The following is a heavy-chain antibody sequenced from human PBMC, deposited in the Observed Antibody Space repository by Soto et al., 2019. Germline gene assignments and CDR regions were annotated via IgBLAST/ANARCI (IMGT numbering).Heavy chain of an antibody. CDR2: IYPGDSDT. Sequence: GEAMKISCKGSGYSFTSYWIGWVRQMPGKGLEWMGIIYPGDSDTRYSPSFQGQVTISADKSISTAYLQWSSLKASDTAMYYCASLYDRRSDRAFDICDQGTILTVS. D-gene: IGHD3-16*01. CDR1: GYSFTSYW. CDR3: ASLYDRRSDRAFDI. V-gene: IGHV5-51*01. J-gene: IGHJ3*02.